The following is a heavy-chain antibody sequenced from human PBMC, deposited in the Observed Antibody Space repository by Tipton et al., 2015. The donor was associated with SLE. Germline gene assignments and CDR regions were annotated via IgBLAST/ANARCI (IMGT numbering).Heavy chain of an antibody. CDR3: AGAWQGYCSGGTCYVLDY. V-gene: IGHV4-59*11. CDR1: GGSISSHY. J-gene: IGHJ4*02. D-gene: IGHD2-15*01. CDR2: FSYSETT. Sequence: TLSLTCTVSGGSISSHYWSWIRQPPWKGLEWIGYFSYSETTNYNPSLQSRVTLSVDTSKNQFSLKLRSVTAADTAVYYCAGAWQGYCSGGTCYVLDYWGQGTLVTVSS.